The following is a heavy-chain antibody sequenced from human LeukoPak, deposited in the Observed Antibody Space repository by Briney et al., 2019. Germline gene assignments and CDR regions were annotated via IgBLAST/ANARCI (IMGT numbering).Heavy chain of an antibody. CDR1: CGSISDYY. CDR3: ARHSRIYYDFDY. J-gene: IGHJ4*02. Sequence: SETLSLTCTVSCGSISDYYRSWIRQPLGKGPEWIGYIYYSGSTNYNPSLESRVTMSVDTSKDQFSLKLRSVTAADTAVYYCARHSRIYYDFDYWGQGTLVTVSS. D-gene: IGHD3-22*01. V-gene: IGHV4-59*08. CDR2: IYYSGST.